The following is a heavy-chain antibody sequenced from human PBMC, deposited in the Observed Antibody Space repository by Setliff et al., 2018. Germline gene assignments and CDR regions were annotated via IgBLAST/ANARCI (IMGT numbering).Heavy chain of an antibody. D-gene: IGHD2-15*01. Sequence: LRLSCAASGFTFSTYRMHWVRQAPGKGLAWVAVIWDDGGNKYHADSVKGRFTSSRDNSKNTLYLQMNSLRPEDTAVYYCARTCSGSGCYAGLESWGQGTPVTVSS. CDR1: GFTFSTYR. V-gene: IGHV3-33*08. J-gene: IGHJ4*02. CDR3: ARTCSGSGCYAGLES. CDR2: IWDDGGNK.